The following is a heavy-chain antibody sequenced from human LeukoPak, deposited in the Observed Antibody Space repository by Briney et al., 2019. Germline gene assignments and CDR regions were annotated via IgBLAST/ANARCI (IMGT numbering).Heavy chain of an antibody. J-gene: IGHJ5*02. V-gene: IGHV3-30*02. CDR3: AKGGVSEYDSSGYYHL. CDR2: IRYDGSNK. Sequence: PGGSLRLSCAASGFTFSSYGMHWVRQAPGKGLEWVAFIRYDGSNKYYADSVKGRFTISRDNSKNTLYLQMNSLRAEDTAVYYCAKGGVSEYDSSGYYHLWGQGTLVTVSS. D-gene: IGHD3-22*01. CDR1: GFTFSSYG.